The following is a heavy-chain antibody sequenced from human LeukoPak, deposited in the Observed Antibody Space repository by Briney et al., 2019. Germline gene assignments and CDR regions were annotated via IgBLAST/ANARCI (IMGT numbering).Heavy chain of an antibody. CDR3: ETLRRGDYDY. J-gene: IGHJ4*02. V-gene: IGHV4-38-2*02. CDR2: IYHSGST. CDR1: GYSISSGYY. D-gene: IGHD3-10*01. Sequence: SETLSLTCTVSGYSISSGYYWGWVRQPPGKGLEWIGSIYHSGSTYYNPSLKSRVTISVDTSKNQFSLKLSSVTAADTAVYYCETLRRGDYDYWGQGTLVTVSS.